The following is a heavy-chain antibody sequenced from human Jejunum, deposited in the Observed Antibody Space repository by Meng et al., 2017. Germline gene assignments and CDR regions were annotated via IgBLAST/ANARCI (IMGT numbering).Heavy chain of an antibody. V-gene: IGHV4-61*01. CDR2: VFASGRT. D-gene: IGHD4-17*01. J-gene: IGHJ4*02. CDR3: ATDVYGDGLAYLDY. CDR1: GCSVSGRSFY. Sequence: QLQRQVSGPRLVRPSATLSPTCAFSGCSVSGRSFYWTWIRQPPGKGLEWIGYVFASGRTKYNPSLSSRVTISADTSKNQFSLELSSVTAADTAVYYCATDVYGDGLAYLDYWGQGSLVTVSS.